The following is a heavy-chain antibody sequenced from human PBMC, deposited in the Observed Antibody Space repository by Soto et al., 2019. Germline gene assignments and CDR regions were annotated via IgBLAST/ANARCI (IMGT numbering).Heavy chain of an antibody. CDR3: ARTYYDILTGYSYYYGMDV. CDR1: GGTFSSYA. CDR2: IIPIFGTA. Sequence: QVPLVQSGAEVKKPGSSVKVSCKASGGTFSSYAISWVRQAPGQGLEWMGGIIPIFGTANYAQKFQGRVTITADESTSTAYMELSSLRSEDTAVYYCARTYYDILTGYSYYYGMDVWGQGTTVTVSS. J-gene: IGHJ6*02. V-gene: IGHV1-69*01. D-gene: IGHD3-9*01.